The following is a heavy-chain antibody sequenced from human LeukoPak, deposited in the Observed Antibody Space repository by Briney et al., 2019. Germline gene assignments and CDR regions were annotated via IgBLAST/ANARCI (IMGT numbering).Heavy chain of an antibody. CDR1: GFTFSSYW. Sequence: GGSLRLSCAASGFTFSSYWMHWVRQAPGKGLVWVSRINSDGSSTSYADSVKGRFTISRDNSKNTLYLQMNSLRAEDTAVYYCAKDFTVTTVTYWGQGTLVTVSS. D-gene: IGHD4-17*01. J-gene: IGHJ4*02. V-gene: IGHV3-74*01. CDR3: AKDFTVTTVTY. CDR2: INSDGSST.